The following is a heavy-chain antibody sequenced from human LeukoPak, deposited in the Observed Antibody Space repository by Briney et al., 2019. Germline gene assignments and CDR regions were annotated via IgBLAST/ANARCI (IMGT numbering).Heavy chain of an antibody. D-gene: IGHD3-10*01. CDR1: GFTFSSYR. CDR3: AKEGAYPIITYDS. V-gene: IGHV3-7*01. Sequence: GGSLRLSCAASGFTFSSYRMNWVRQAPGKGREWGANKKGDGNEKKYVDSVRGRFSISRDNAKNSLYLQMDSLRAEDTAVYYCAKEGAYPIITYDSWGQGALVTVSS. J-gene: IGHJ5*01. CDR2: KKGDGNEK.